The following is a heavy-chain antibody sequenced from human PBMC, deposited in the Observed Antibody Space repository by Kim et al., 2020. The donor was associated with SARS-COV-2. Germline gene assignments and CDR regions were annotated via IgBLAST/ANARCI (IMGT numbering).Heavy chain of an antibody. J-gene: IGHJ4*02. V-gene: IGHV3-48*02. CDR3: ARDRTPSDMIVVVRPYDY. CDR1: GFTFSSYS. D-gene: IGHD3-22*01. Sequence: GGSLRLSCAASGFTFSSYSMNWVRQAPGKGLEWVSYISSSSSTIYYADSVKGRFTISRDNAKNSLYLQMNSLRDEDTAVYYCARDRTPSDMIVVVRPYDYWGQGTLVTVSS. CDR2: ISSSSSTI.